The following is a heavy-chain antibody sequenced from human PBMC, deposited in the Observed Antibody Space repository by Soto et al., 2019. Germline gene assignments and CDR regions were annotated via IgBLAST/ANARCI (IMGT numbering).Heavy chain of an antibody. Sequence: SDTLEIARAVYGGSFSGYYWTWVRQAPGRGLEWIGEINHSGSTYYNPSLKSRVTISVDTSKNQFSLKLSSVTAADTAVYYCARGVVRRVIIQYTSFFDYWGQGTPVTVYS. CDR2: INHSGST. V-gene: IGHV4-34*01. CDR3: ARGVVRRVIIQYTSFFDY. J-gene: IGHJ4*02. CDR1: GGSFSGYY. D-gene: IGHD3-10*01.